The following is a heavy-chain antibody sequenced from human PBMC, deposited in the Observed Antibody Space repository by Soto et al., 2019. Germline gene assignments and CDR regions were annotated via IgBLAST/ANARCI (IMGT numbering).Heavy chain of an antibody. CDR1: GGSISSDDYY. CDR3: ATVSRAVSYYYCSMDV. Sequence: SETLSLTCTVSGGSISSDDYYWSWIRQPPGKGLEWIEYVYYSGSTYYNPSLKSRVSISVDTSKNQFSLKLSSVTAADTAVYYCATVSRAVSYYYCSMDVWGQGTTVTVSS. J-gene: IGHJ6*02. D-gene: IGHD3-16*01. CDR2: VYYSGST. V-gene: IGHV4-30-4*01.